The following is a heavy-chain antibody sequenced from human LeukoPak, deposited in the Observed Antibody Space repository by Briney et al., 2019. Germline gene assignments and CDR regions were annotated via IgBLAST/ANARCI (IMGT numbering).Heavy chain of an antibody. Sequence: NPSETLSLTCTVSGRSIYSYYWICLRQPPGKGLEGIGYIYYSGSTNYNPSPKSRVTISVDTSKNQFSLKLSSVTAADTAVYYCARARMDSSGYYLFDYWGQGTLVTVSS. CDR1: GRSIYSYY. CDR3: ARARMDSSGYYLFDY. V-gene: IGHV4-59*01. J-gene: IGHJ4*02. CDR2: IYYSGST. D-gene: IGHD3-22*01.